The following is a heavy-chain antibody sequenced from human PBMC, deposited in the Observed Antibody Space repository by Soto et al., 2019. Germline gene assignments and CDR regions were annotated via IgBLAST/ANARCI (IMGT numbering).Heavy chain of an antibody. J-gene: IGHJ6*01. V-gene: IGHV2-5*01. CDR3: AHKGRRPCFPHLLSGMVV. CDR2: MYWNDDK. CDR1: GFSLSTSGVG. D-gene: IGHD3-9*01. Sequence: FGPTLVNPAQSLTLTCTVSGFSLSTSGVGVGWIRQPPGKALAWLALMYWNDDKRYSPSLKSRLTITKDTPKNQVVLTMTNMNTGDTATYYRAHKGRRPCFPHLLSGMVVWGQEATVSIS.